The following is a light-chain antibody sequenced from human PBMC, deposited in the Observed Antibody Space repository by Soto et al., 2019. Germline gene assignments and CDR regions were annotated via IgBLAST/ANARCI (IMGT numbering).Light chain of an antibody. CDR2: STN. CDR1: SSNIGSNS. CDR3: AAWDDSLNGPV. J-gene: IGLJ2*01. V-gene: IGLV1-44*01. Sequence: QSVLTQPPSASGTPGQRVTISCSGSSSNIGSNSVNWYQQLPGTAPKILIYSTNQRPSGVPDRFSGSKSGTSASLAISGLHSEDEADYYCAAWDDSLNGPVFAGGTKLTVL.